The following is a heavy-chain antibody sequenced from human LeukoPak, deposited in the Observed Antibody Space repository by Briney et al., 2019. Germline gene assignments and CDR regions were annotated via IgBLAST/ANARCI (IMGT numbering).Heavy chain of an antibody. Sequence: SETLSLTCTVSGGSISSYYWSWIRQPPGKGLEWFGYIYYSGSTNCNPSLKSRVTISVDTSKNQFSLKLSSVTAADTAVYYCARDYDGTTGTTRYAFDIWGQGTMVTVSS. CDR3: ARDYDGTTGTTRYAFDI. D-gene: IGHD1-1*01. J-gene: IGHJ3*02. V-gene: IGHV4-59*01. CDR1: GGSISSYY. CDR2: IYYSGST.